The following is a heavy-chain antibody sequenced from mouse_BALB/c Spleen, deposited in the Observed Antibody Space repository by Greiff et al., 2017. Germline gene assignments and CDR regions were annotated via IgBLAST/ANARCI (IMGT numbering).Heavy chain of an antibody. V-gene: IGHV1-9*01. Sequence: VQLQESGAELMKPGASVKISCKATGYTFSSYWIEWVKQRPGHGLEWIGEILPGSGSTNYNEKFKGKATFTADTSSNTAYMQLSSLTSEDSAVYYGASPQTGTFFAYWGQGTLVTVSA. CDR1: GYTFSSYW. J-gene: IGHJ3*01. D-gene: IGHD4-1*01. CDR2: ILPGSGST. CDR3: ASPQTGTFFAY.